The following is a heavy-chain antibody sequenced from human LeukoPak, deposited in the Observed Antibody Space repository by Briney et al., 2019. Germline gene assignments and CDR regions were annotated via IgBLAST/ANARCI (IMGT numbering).Heavy chain of an antibody. Sequence: GASVKVSCKASGYTFTSYGISWVRQAPGQGLEWMGWISAYNGNTNYAQKLQGRVTMTTDTSTSTAYMELRSLRSDDTAVYYCARGFGSSRYPIAAAGRLTVTDYWGQGTLVTVSS. D-gene: IGHD6-13*01. J-gene: IGHJ4*02. CDR1: GYTFTSYG. CDR3: ARGFGSSRYPIAAAGRLTVTDY. CDR2: ISAYNGNT. V-gene: IGHV1-18*01.